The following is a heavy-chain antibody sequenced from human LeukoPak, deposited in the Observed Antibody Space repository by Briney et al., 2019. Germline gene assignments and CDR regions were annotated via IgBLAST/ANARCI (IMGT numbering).Heavy chain of an antibody. CDR3: AKDRSEDSSGYYYYYYYGMDV. J-gene: IGHJ6*02. D-gene: IGHD3-22*01. V-gene: IGHV3-9*01. CDR1: GFTFDDYA. Sequence: GGSLRLSCAASGFTFDDYAMHWVRQAPGKGLEWVSGISWNSGSIGYADSVKGRFTISRDNAKNSLYLQMNSPRAEDTALYYCAKDRSEDSSGYYYYYYYGMDVWGQGTTVTVSS. CDR2: ISWNSGSI.